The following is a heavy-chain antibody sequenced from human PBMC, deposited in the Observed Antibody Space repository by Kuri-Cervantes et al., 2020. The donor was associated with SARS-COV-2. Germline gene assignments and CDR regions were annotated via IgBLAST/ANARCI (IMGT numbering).Heavy chain of an antibody. Sequence: GSLRLSCAVYGGSFSGYYWSWIRQPPGKGLEWIGEINHSGSTNYNPSLKSRVTISVDTSKNQFSLRLSSVTAADTAVYYCARGSSPGYWGQGTLVTVSS. CDR3: ARGSSPGY. J-gene: IGHJ4*02. CDR2: INHSGST. CDR1: GGSFSGYY. V-gene: IGHV4-34*01.